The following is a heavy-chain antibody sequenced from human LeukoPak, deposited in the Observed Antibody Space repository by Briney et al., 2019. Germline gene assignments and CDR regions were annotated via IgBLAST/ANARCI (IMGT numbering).Heavy chain of an antibody. D-gene: IGHD3-3*01. Sequence: ASVEVSCKASGYTFTGYYMHWVRQAPGQGLEWMGWINPNSGGTNYAQKFQGRVTMTRDTSISTAYMELSRLRSDDTAVYYCARDYHITIFGVVIVWGQGTLVTISS. CDR2: INPNSGGT. J-gene: IGHJ4*02. CDR1: GYTFTGYY. V-gene: IGHV1-2*02. CDR3: ARDYHITIFGVVIV.